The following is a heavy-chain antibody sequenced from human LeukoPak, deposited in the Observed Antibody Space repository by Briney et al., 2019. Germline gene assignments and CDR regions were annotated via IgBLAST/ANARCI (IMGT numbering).Heavy chain of an antibody. CDR3: ARHKRAARLYYFDY. D-gene: IGHD6-6*01. CDR1: GGSISSYY. CDR2: IYYSGST. Sequence: SETLSLTCTVSGGSISSYYWSWIRQPPGKGLEWIGYIYYSGSTNYNPSLKSRVTISVDTSKNQFSLKLSSVTAADTAVYYCARHKRAARLYYFDYWGQGTLVTVS. V-gene: IGHV4-59*08. J-gene: IGHJ4*02.